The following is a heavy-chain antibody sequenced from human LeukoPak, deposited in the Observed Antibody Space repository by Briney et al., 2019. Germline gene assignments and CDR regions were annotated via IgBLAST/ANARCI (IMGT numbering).Heavy chain of an antibody. CDR2: IYYSGST. Sequence: PSETLSLTCTVSDGSISSSSYYWGWIRQPPGKGLEWIGSIYYSGSTYYNPSLKSRVTISVDTSKNQFSLKLSSVTAADTAVYYCARQVSYYDSSGYYSNWFDPWGQGTLVTVSS. J-gene: IGHJ5*02. V-gene: IGHV4-39*01. CDR1: DGSISSSSYY. D-gene: IGHD3-22*01. CDR3: ARQVSYYDSSGYYSNWFDP.